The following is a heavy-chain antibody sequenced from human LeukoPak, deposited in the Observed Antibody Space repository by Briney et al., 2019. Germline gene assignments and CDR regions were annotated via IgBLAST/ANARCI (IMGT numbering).Heavy chain of an antibody. Sequence: GGSLTLSCAASGFAFSSNAMLWLRQAPGKALEWVAYISHDGKKINYADSVKGRFAISRDNSKNTLYLQMNSLRPEDTAIYYKVTAITMVRGGSWGQGTLVTVSS. D-gene: IGHD3-10*01. CDR2: ISHDGKKI. CDR1: GFAFSSNA. CDR3: VTAITMVRGGS. V-gene: IGHV3-30*09. J-gene: IGHJ4*02.